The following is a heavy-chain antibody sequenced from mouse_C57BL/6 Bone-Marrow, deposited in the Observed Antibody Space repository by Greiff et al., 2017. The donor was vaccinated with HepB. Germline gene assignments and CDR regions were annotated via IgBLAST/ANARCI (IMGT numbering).Heavy chain of an antibody. CDR3: TVYDYDDYFDY. Sequence: EVMLVESGGGLVQPGGSMKLSCVASGFTFSNYWMNWVRQSPEKGLEWVAQIRLKSENYATHYAESVKGRFTISRDDSKSSVYLQMNNLRAEDTGIYYCTVYDYDDYFDYWGQGTTLTVSS. D-gene: IGHD2-4*01. CDR2: IRLKSENYAT. CDR1: GFTFSNYW. J-gene: IGHJ2*01. V-gene: IGHV6-3*01.